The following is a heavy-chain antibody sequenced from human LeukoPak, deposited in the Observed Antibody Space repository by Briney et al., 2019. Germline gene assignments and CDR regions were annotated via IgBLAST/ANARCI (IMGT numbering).Heavy chain of an antibody. CDR3: ASSPSTGIAAAVGAFDI. J-gene: IGHJ3*02. Sequence: SETLSLTCTVSGGSISSYYWSWIRQAPGKGLEWIGYIYYSGSTNYNPSLKSRVTIPVDTSKNQFSLKLSSVTAADTAVYYCASSPSTGIAAAVGAFDIWGQGTMVTVSS. D-gene: IGHD6-13*01. CDR2: IYYSGST. V-gene: IGHV4-59*12. CDR1: GGSISSYY.